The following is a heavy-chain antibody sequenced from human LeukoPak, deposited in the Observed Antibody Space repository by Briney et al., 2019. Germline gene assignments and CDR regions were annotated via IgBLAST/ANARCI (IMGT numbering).Heavy chain of an antibody. CDR2: TNTDGRST. Sequence: GGSLRLSCAASGFIFSNYWMHWVRHAPGKGLVWVSRTNTDGRSTTYADSVKGRFTISRDNAKNTLYLQMNSLRAEDTALYYCARGLGYSSGWYYAFDIWGQGTMVTVSS. D-gene: IGHD6-19*01. J-gene: IGHJ3*02. CDR1: GFIFSNYW. V-gene: IGHV3-74*01. CDR3: ARGLGYSSGWYYAFDI.